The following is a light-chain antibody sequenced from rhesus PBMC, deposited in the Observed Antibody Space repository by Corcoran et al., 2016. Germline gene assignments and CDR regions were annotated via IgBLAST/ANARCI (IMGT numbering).Light chain of an antibody. Sequence: DIQMTHSPSSLSASVGDTVTITCQASQGINIWLAWYQQKPGKSPKLLIYKASSLQSGVPSRFSGSGSVTDFTLTISSLQPEDFATYYCLQYSISPFTFGPGTKLDIK. CDR3: LQYSISPFT. CDR2: KAS. V-gene: IGKV1-22*01. J-gene: IGKJ3*01. CDR1: QGINIW.